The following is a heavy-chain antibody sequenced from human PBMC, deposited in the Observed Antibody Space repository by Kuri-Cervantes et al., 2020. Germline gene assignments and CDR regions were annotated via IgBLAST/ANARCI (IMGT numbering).Heavy chain of an antibody. CDR1: GFTFSSYS. CDR2: INRGGST. J-gene: IGHJ4*02. D-gene: IGHD3-3*01. Sequence: GSLRLSCAASGFTFSSYSMNWVRQAPGKGLEWIGEINRGGSTNYNPSLKSRVTISVDTSKNQFSLKLSSVTAADTAVYYCASLPLQFLGGIDSWGQGTLVTVSS. CDR3: ASLPLQFLGGIDS. V-gene: IGHV4-34*01.